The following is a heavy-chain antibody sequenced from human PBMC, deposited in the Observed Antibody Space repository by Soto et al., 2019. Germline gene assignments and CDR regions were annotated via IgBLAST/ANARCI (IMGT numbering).Heavy chain of an antibody. V-gene: IGHV1-3*01. CDR1: GYTFTRYT. CDR2: INPDNGNT. D-gene: IGHD2-21*01. J-gene: IGHJ5*02. CDR3: ARGIQTGQIDP. Sequence: ASVRVSCKASGYTFTRYTMNWVRQAPGQRLEWMGWINPDNGNTKSSQKFQDRVIITRDTSASTAYMDLSSLRSEDTAVYYCARGIQTGQIDPRGQGTLATVSS.